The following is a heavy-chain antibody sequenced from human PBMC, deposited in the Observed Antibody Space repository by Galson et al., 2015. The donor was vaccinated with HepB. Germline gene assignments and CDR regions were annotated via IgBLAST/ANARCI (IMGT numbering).Heavy chain of an antibody. Sequence: CAISGDSVSSNSAAWNWIRQSPSRGLEWLGRTYYRSKWYNDYAVSVKSRITINPDSSKNQFSLQPNSVTPEDTAVYYCAREGYCSGGSCYVGWFDPWGQGTLVTVSS. D-gene: IGHD2-15*01. CDR3: AREGYCSGGSCYVGWFDP. V-gene: IGHV6-1*01. J-gene: IGHJ5*02. CDR2: TYYRSKWYN. CDR1: GDSVSSNSAA.